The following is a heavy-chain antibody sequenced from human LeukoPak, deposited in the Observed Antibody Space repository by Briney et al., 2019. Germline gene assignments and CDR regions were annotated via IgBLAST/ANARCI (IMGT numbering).Heavy chain of an antibody. D-gene: IGHD4-17*01. CDR3: APMTTVTDFDY. J-gene: IGHJ4*02. Sequence: QPGGSLRLSCAASGFTFSSYWMHWVRQAPGKGLEWVSYISSSGSTIYYADSVKGRFTISRDNAKNSLYLQMNSLRAEDTAVYYCAPMTTVTDFDYWGQGTLVTVSS. CDR2: ISSSGSTI. V-gene: IGHV3-48*04. CDR1: GFTFSSYW.